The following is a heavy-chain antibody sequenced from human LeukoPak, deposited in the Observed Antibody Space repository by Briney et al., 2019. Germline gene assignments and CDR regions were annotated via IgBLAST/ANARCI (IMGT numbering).Heavy chain of an antibody. D-gene: IGHD6-19*01. J-gene: IGHJ2*01. Sequence: GGSLRLSCAASGFTFSSYGMHWVRQAPGKGLEWVAVISYDGSNKYYADSVKGRFTISRDNSKNTLYLQMNSLRAEDTAVYYCAKESGQQWLGYWYFDLWGRGTLVTVSS. CDR2: ISYDGSNK. V-gene: IGHV3-30*18. CDR1: GFTFSSYG. CDR3: AKESGQQWLGYWYFDL.